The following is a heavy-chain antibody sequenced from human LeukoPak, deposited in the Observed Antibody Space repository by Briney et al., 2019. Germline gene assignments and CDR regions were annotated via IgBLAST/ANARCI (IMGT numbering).Heavy chain of an antibody. D-gene: IGHD2-2*01. CDR2: INHSGST. CDR3: ARDPAQYSTAFDY. V-gene: IGHV4-38-2*02. CDR1: GYSISSGYY. J-gene: IGHJ4*02. Sequence: PSETLSLTCTVSGYSISSGYYWGWIRQPPGKGLEWIGSINHSGSTYYNPSLKSRVTISVDTSKNQFSLELSSVTAADTAVYYCARDPAQYSTAFDYWGQGTLVSVSS.